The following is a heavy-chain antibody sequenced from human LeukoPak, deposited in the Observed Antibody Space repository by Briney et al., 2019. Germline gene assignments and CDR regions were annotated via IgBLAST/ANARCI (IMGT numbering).Heavy chain of an antibody. CDR2: ISGSGGST. D-gene: IGHD2-15*01. J-gene: IGHJ6*02. Sequence: GGSLRLSCAASGFTFSSYAMSWVRQAPGKGLEWVSAISGSGGSTYYADSAKGRFTISRDNSKNTLYLQMNSLRAEDTAVYYCAKFVGRPYYYGMDVWGQETAVTVSS. V-gene: IGHV3-23*01. CDR3: AKFVGRPYYYGMDV. CDR1: GFTFSSYA.